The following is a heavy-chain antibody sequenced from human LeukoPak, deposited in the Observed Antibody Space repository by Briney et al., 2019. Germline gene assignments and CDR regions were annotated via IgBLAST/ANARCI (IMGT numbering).Heavy chain of an antibody. CDR2: ISSSSSTI. CDR3: ARAEYYYGSGSYSGIDY. Sequence: AGGSLRLSCAASGFTFSSYSMNWVRQAPGKGLEWVSYISSSSSTIYYADSVKGRFTISRDNAKNPLYLQMNSLRDEDTAVYYCARAEYYYGSGSYSGIDYWGQGTLVTVSS. V-gene: IGHV3-48*02. D-gene: IGHD3-10*01. J-gene: IGHJ4*02. CDR1: GFTFSSYS.